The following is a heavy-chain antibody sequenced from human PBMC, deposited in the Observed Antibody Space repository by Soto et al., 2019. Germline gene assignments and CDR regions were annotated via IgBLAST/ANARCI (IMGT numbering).Heavy chain of an antibody. CDR3: AVGGNYLSMDV. Sequence: QVQLVQSGAEVKKPGASVKVSCKASGYTFTSYYMHWVRLAPGQGLEWMGIINPDGGGTSYAQKFQGRVIMTRDTSTSTVFMDMSSLRSEDTAMYYCAVGGNYLSMDVWGQGTTVTVSS. CDR2: INPDGGGT. V-gene: IGHV1-46*01. D-gene: IGHD4-4*01. J-gene: IGHJ6*02. CDR1: GYTFTSYY.